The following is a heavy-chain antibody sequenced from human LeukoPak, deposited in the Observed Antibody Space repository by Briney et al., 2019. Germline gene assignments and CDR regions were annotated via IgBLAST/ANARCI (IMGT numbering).Heavy chain of an antibody. Sequence: GGSLRLSCAASGFTFSSYAMSWVRQAPGKGLEWVSAISGHGSSAYYADSVKGRFTISRDNSKNTLYLQMNSLRAEDTAVYYCAKNTMNPYYDYWGQGTLVTVSS. CDR2: ISGHGSSA. CDR3: AKNTMNPYYDY. V-gene: IGHV3-23*01. J-gene: IGHJ4*02. CDR1: GFTFSSYA. D-gene: IGHD1-14*01.